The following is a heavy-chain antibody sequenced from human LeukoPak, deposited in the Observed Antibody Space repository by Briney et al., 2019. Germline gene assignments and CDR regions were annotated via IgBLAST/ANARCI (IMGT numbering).Heavy chain of an antibody. CDR1: GGSITPYC. Sequence: SETLSLTCTFSGGSITPYCWSWIRQPAGKGLEWIGRICTSGTTDFNPSLKSRVTMSVDTSKNQFSLKLSSVTAADTAVYYCATSRVTYYFDYWGQGTLVTVSS. J-gene: IGHJ4*02. CDR2: ICTSGTT. V-gene: IGHV4-4*07. D-gene: IGHD2-21*02. CDR3: ATSRVTYYFDY.